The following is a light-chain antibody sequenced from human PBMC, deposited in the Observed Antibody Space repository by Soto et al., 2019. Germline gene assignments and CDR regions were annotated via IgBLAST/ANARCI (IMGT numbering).Light chain of an antibody. V-gene: IGLV2-14*01. CDR3: SSYTTSSLYV. Sequence: QSALTQPASVSGSPGQSITISCTGTSNDVGGYNYVSWYQQHPGKAPKVIIYDVKYRPSGVSDRFSGSKSGNTASLTISGLQAEDEADYYCSSYTTSSLYVFGTGTKVTVL. CDR2: DVK. CDR1: SNDVGGYNY. J-gene: IGLJ1*01.